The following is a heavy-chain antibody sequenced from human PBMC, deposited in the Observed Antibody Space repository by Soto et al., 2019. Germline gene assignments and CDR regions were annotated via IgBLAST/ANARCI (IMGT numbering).Heavy chain of an antibody. CDR2: IYYSGST. D-gene: IGHD3-22*01. Sequence: SETPSLTCPVSGGSISSSSYYWGWIRQPPGKGLEWIGCIYYSGSTYYNPSLKSRVTISVDTSKNQFSLKLSSVTAADTAVYYCARRRGYTDLDYWGQGTLVTVSS. V-gene: IGHV4-39*01. J-gene: IGHJ4*02. CDR3: ARRRGYTDLDY. CDR1: GGSISSSSYY.